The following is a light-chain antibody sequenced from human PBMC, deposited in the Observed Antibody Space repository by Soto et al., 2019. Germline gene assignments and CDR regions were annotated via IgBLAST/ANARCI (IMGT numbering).Light chain of an antibody. Sequence: QSALTQSASVSGSPGQSITISCPVTSSDAGGYNYVSWFQQHPGKAPKRQIYEVSNRPSGVSNRFSGSKSGYTASLTISELQAEDDADYYGTSFTSSSTRGFGGGTQLTVL. CDR2: EVS. J-gene: IGLJ7*01. V-gene: IGLV2-14*03. CDR1: SSDAGGYNY. CDR3: TSFTSSSTRG.